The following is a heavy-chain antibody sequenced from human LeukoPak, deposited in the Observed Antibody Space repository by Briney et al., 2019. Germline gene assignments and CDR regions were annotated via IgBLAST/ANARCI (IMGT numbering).Heavy chain of an antibody. CDR1: GYTFTSYG. J-gene: IGHJ4*02. Sequence: ASVKVSCKASGYTFTSYGISWVRQAPGQGLEWMGWISAYNGNTNYAQKLQGRVTMTTDTSTSTAYMELRSLRSDDTAVYYCARPYYYGSGSYYKKNYYFDYWGQGTLVTVSS. CDR3: ARPYYYGSGSYYKKNYYFDY. D-gene: IGHD3-10*01. V-gene: IGHV1-18*01. CDR2: ISAYNGNT.